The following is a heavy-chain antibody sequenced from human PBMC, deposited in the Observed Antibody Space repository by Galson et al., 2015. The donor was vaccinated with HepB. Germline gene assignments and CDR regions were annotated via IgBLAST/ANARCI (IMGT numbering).Heavy chain of an antibody. V-gene: IGHV5-51*01. CDR2: IYPGDSDT. Sequence: SGAEVKKPGESLKISCKGSGYSFTSYWIGWVRQMPGKGLEWMGIIYPGDSDTRYSPSFQGQVTISADKSISTAYLQWSSLKASNTAMYYCARHRGDGRYRSSIDYWGQGTLVTVSS. D-gene: IGHD1-1*01. J-gene: IGHJ4*02. CDR1: GYSFTSYW. CDR3: ARHRGDGRYRSSIDY.